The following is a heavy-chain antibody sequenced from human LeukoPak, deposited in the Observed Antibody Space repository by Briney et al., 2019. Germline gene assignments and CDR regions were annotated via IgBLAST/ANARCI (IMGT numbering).Heavy chain of an antibody. CDR1: GFTFSTYW. V-gene: IGHV3-7*01. Sequence: HPGGSLRLSCAASGFTFSTYWMSWVRQAPGKGLEWVANIKEDGSEKYYVDSVKGRFTISRDNAQNSLFLQMNSLRAEDTAVYYCARGSGGFDPWGQGTLVTVSS. CDR2: IKEDGSEK. J-gene: IGHJ5*02. CDR3: ARGSGGFDP. D-gene: IGHD7-27*01.